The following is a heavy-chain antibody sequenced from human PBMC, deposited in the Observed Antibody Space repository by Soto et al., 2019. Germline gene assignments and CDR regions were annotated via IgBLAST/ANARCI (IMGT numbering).Heavy chain of an antibody. CDR2: IIPIFGTA. V-gene: IGHV1-69*13. J-gene: IGHJ3*02. CDR3: ARGGTLSAHDAFDI. Sequence: GASVKVSCKASAGTFSSYAISWVRQAPGQGLEWMGGIIPIFGTANYAQKFQGRVTITADESTSTAYMELSSLRSEDTAVYYCARGGTLSAHDAFDICCQGTMVTVSS. CDR1: AGTFSSYA. D-gene: IGHD1-1*01.